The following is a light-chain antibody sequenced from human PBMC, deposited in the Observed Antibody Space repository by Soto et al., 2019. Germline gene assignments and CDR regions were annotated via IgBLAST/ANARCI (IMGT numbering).Light chain of an antibody. V-gene: IGKV1-39*01. CDR1: QSISNY. CDR3: QQSYSTPST. CDR2: DAS. J-gene: IGKJ1*01. Sequence: DIQMTQSPSSLSASVGDRVTITCRASQSISNYLNWYQQKPGKAPKFLIYDASSLQSGVPSRFSGSGSGTDFTLTISSLQPEDFATYYCQQSYSTPSTFGQGTKVDIK.